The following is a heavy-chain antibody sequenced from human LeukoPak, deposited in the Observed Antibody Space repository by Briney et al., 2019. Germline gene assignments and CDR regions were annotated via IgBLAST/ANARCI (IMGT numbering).Heavy chain of an antibody. J-gene: IGHJ4*02. D-gene: IGHD2-2*01. CDR3: AKSVVVPSAMAYFDY. Sequence: GGSLRLSCAASGFTFSSYAMSWVRRAPGKGLEWVSAISGSGGSPYYADSVKGRFTISRDNSKNTLYLQMNSLRAEDTAVYYCAKSVVVPSAMAYFDYWGQGTLVTVSS. V-gene: IGHV3-23*01. CDR1: GFTFSSYA. CDR2: ISGSGGSP.